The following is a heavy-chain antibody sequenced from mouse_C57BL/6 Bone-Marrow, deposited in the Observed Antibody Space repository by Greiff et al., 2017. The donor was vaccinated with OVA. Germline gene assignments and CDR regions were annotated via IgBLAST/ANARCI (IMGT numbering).Heavy chain of an antibody. V-gene: IGHV1-82*01. CDR2: IYPGDGDT. CDR1: GYAFSSSW. J-gene: IGHJ2*01. D-gene: IGHD1-1*01. CDR3: AILLPNY. Sequence: QVQLQHSGPELVKPGASVKISCKASGYAFSSSWMNWVKQRPGKGLEWIGRIYPGDGDTNYNGKFKGKATLTADKSSSTAYMQLSSLTSEDSAVYFCAILLPNYWGQGTTLTVSS.